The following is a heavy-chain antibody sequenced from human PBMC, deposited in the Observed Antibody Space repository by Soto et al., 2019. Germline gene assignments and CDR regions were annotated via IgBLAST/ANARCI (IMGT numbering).Heavy chain of an antibody. CDR2: ISYDGSNK. J-gene: IGHJ3*02. CDR3: ARGGSGRRDGYRDAFDI. CDR1: GFTFSSYA. D-gene: IGHD3-10*01. Sequence: QVQLVESGGGVVQPGRSLRLSCAASGFTFSSYAMHWVRQAPGKGLEWVAVISYDGSNKYYADSVKGRFTISRDNSKNTLYRQMNSLRAEDTAVYYCARGGSGRRDGYRDAFDIWGQGTMVTVSS. V-gene: IGHV3-30-3*01.